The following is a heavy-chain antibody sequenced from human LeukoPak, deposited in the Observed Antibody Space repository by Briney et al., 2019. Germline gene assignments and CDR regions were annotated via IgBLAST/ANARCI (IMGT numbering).Heavy chain of an antibody. D-gene: IGHD3-22*01. J-gene: IGHJ4*02. CDR1: GFTFSYYA. V-gene: IGHV3-64D*09. CDR3: AKGPTYDSLPYYFHS. Sequence: PGGSLRLSCSASGFTFSYYAMHWVRQAAGKGLEFVSGISSNGGSTYYADSLKGRFTVSRDNSNNTLYLQMSSLRAEDTAIYYCAKGPTYDSLPYYFHSWGQGGLVTVSS. CDR2: ISSNGGST.